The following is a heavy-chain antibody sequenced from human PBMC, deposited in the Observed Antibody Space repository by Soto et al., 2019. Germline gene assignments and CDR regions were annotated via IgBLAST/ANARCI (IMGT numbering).Heavy chain of an antibody. Sequence: EVQLVESGGGLVQPGGSPRLSCAASGFTFSSYWMHWVRQAPVKGLVWVSRINSDGSSTSYADSVKGRFTISRDNAKNTLYLQMNSLRAEDTAVYYCARPRPYCGGDCPDSWGQGTLVTVSS. CDR3: ARPRPYCGGDCPDS. CDR2: INSDGSST. CDR1: GFTFSSYW. J-gene: IGHJ4*02. V-gene: IGHV3-74*01. D-gene: IGHD2-21*02.